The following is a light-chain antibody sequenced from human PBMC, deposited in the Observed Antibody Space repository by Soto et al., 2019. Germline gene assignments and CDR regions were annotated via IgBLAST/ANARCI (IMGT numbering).Light chain of an antibody. J-gene: IGKJ1*01. Sequence: DIVMTQSPDSLTVSLGERATINCKSSQSVLDTSNNKNYLAWYQQRPGQPPKLLIYWASTRESGVRDRFGASGSGTDFALTISSLQAEDVAVYYCQQYYSTPPWTFGQGTKVEIK. CDR1: QSVLDTSNNKNY. CDR3: QQYYSTPPWT. V-gene: IGKV4-1*01. CDR2: WAS.